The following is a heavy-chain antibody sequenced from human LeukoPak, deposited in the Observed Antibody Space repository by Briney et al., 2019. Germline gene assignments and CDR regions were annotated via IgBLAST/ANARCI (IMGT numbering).Heavy chain of an antibody. CDR2: ISYDGTNK. Sequence: GGSLRLSCEASGFTFSAYAMTWVRQAPGKGLEWVAVISYDGTNKYYADSVKGRFTISRDNSKNTLSLQMNSLRAEDTALYYCARGFVLGAAKNYFDYWGQGALVTVSS. CDR3: ARGFVLGAAKNYFDY. V-gene: IGHV3-30-3*01. CDR1: GFTFSAYA. J-gene: IGHJ4*02. D-gene: IGHD2-21*02.